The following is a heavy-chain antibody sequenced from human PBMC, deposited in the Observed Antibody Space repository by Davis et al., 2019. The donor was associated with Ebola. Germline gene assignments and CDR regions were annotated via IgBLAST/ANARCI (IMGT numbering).Heavy chain of an antibody. CDR3: ARDLDIVVPLGYFDS. CDR1: GFTFSSYA. J-gene: IGHJ4*02. Sequence: GESLKISCEASGFTFSSYAMNWVRQAPGKGLEWVSSIGSDSTYINYADSVKGRFTISRDNAKNSLYLQMSSLRAEDTALYFCARDLDIVVPLGYFDSWGQGTLVTVSS. V-gene: IGHV3-21*01. D-gene: IGHD2-15*01. CDR2: IGSDSTYI.